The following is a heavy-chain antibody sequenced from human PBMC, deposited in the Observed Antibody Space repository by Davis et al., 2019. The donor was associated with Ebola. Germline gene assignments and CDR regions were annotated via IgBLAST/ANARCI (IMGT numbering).Heavy chain of an antibody. Sequence: PSETLSLTCAVYGGSFSGYYWSWIRQPPGKGLEWIGEINHSGSTNYNPSLKSRVTISVDTSKNQFSLKLSSVTAADTAVYYCARRNYYGSVFDYWGQGTLVTVSS. CDR1: GGSFSGYY. J-gene: IGHJ4*02. CDR2: INHSGST. CDR3: ARRNYYGSVFDY. D-gene: IGHD3-10*01. V-gene: IGHV4-34*01.